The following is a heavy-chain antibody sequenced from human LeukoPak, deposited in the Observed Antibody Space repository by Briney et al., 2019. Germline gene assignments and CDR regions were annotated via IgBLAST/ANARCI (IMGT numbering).Heavy chain of an antibody. CDR2: IYHSGST. CDR1: GYSISSGYY. J-gene: IGHJ4*02. D-gene: IGHD1-20*01. V-gene: IGHV4-38-2*02. CDR3: ASVEYNWNGVDY. Sequence: SETLSLTCTVSGYSISSGYYWGWIRQPPGKGLEWIGNIYHSGSTYYSPSLKSRVTISVDTSKNQFSLKLSSVTAADTAVYYCASVEYNWNGVDYWGQGTLVTVSS.